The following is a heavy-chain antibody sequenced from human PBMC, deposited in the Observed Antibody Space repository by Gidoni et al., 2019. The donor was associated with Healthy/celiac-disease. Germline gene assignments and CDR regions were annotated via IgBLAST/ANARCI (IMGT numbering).Heavy chain of an antibody. D-gene: IGHD3-10*01. Sequence: QVQLVQSGAEVKKPGSSVKVSCKASGGTFSSYAISWVRQAPGQGLEWMGRIIPILGIANYAQKFQGRVTITADKSTSTAYMELSSLRSEDTAVYYCAREWTGTMVRGVIIRGDWFDPWGQGTLVTVSS. J-gene: IGHJ5*02. V-gene: IGHV1-69*09. CDR3: AREWTGTMVRGVIIRGDWFDP. CDR2: IIPILGIA. CDR1: GGTFSSYA.